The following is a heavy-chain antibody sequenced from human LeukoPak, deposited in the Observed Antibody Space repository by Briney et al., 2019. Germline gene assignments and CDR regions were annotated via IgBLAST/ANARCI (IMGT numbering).Heavy chain of an antibody. CDR1: GYTFTSYD. V-gene: IGHV1-8*01. CDR3: ARLGHLGYCSSTSCYEWGDYYYYYGMDV. D-gene: IGHD2-2*01. CDR2: MNPNSGNT. Sequence: ASVKVSCKASGYTFTSYDINWVRQATGQGLEWMGWMNPNSGNTGYAQKFQGRVTMTRNTSISTAYMELSSLRSEDTAVYYCARLGHLGYCSSTSCYEWGDYYYYYGMDVWGQGTTVTVSS. J-gene: IGHJ6*02.